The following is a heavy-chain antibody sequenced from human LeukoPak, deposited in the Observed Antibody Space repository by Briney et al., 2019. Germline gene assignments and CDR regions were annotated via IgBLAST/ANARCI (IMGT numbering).Heavy chain of an antibody. CDR3: ARGSSSSWYVYDY. CDR2: IYSGGST. D-gene: IGHD6-13*01. V-gene: IGHV3-66*01. J-gene: IGHJ4*02. Sequence: PGGSLRLSCAAPGFTVSSNYMSWVRQAPGKGLEWVSVIYSGGSTYCADSVKGRFTISRDNSKNTLYLQMNSLRAEDTAVYYCARGSSSSWYVYDYWGQGTLVTVSS. CDR1: GFTVSSNY.